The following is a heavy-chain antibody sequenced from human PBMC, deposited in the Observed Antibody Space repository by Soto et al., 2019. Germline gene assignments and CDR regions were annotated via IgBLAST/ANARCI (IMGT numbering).Heavy chain of an antibody. D-gene: IGHD2-2*01. J-gene: IGHJ5*02. CDR1: GYSFTSYW. Sequence: PGESLKISCKGSGYSFTSYWIGWVRQMPGKGLEWMGIIYPGDSDTRYSPSFQGQVTISADKSISTAYLQWSSLKASDTAMYYCARLDLRCSSTSCYYNWFDPWGQGTLVTVSS. CDR2: IYPGDSDT. CDR3: ARLDLRCSSTSCYYNWFDP. V-gene: IGHV5-51*01.